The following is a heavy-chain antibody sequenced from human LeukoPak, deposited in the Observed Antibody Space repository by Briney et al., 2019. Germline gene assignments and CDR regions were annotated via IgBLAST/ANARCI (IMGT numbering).Heavy chain of an antibody. J-gene: IGHJ4*02. D-gene: IGHD4-23*01. CDR2: ISGSGGST. CDR1: GFTFSSYA. CDR3: AKGATTVVTYFDY. Sequence: GESLRLSCAASGFTFSSYAMSWVRQAPGKGLEWVSAISGSGGSTYYAASVKGRFTISGDNSKNPLYLQMNSLRAEDTAVYYCAKGATTVVTYFDYWGQGTLVTVSS. V-gene: IGHV3-23*01.